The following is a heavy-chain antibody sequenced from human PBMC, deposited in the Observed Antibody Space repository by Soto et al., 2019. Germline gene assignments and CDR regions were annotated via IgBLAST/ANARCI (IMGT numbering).Heavy chain of an antibody. CDR3: ATTPFPSSPDTYFDY. Sequence: GGSLRLSCAASGFTFSSYAMSWVRQAPGKGLEWVSAISGSGGSTYYADSVKGRFTISRDNSKNTRYLQMNSLRAEDTAVYYCATTPFPSSPDTYFDYWGQGTLVTVSS. CDR2: ISGSGGST. CDR1: GFTFSSYA. J-gene: IGHJ4*02. V-gene: IGHV3-23*01. D-gene: IGHD5-18*01.